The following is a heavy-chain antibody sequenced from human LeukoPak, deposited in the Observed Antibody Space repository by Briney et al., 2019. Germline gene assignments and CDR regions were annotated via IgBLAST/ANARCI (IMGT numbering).Heavy chain of an antibody. D-gene: IGHD2/OR15-2a*01. CDR3: ARAGIYGHGAPDY. Sequence: GGSLRLSCAASGFTFSNYRMNRVRQTPGKGLEWVSYISSSSSYIYYADSVKGRFTISRDNAKNSLYLQMNSLRAEDTAVYYCARAGIYGHGAPDYWGQGTLVTVSS. J-gene: IGHJ4*02. V-gene: IGHV3-21*01. CDR1: GFTFSNYR. CDR2: ISSSSSYI.